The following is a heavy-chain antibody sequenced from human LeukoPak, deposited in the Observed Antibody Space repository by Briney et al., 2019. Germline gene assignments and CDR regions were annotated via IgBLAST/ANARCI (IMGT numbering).Heavy chain of an antibody. J-gene: IGHJ4*02. D-gene: IGHD3-22*01. CDR2: ISSYSTYI. V-gene: IGHV3-21*01. CDR1: GFSFSDYS. CDR3: ARDSFAGYDSRGYSSYDY. Sequence: PGGSLRLSCAASGFSFSDYSMNWVRQAPGKGLEWVSFISSYSTYIYYADSLKGRFTISRDNAKNSLYLQMNSLRAEDTAVYYCARDSFAGYDSRGYSSYDYWGQGTLVTVSS.